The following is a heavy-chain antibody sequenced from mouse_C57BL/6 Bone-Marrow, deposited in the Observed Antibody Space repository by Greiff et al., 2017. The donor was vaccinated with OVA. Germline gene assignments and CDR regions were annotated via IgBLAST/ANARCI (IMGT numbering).Heavy chain of an antibody. Sequence: VKLQQSGPGLVAPSQSLSITCTVSGFSLTSYGVDWVRQSPGKGLEWLGVIWGVGSTNYNSALKSRLSSSKDNSKSQVFLKMNSLQTDDTAMYYCASHYYGSRGAYWGQGTLVTVSA. CDR1: GFSLTSYG. D-gene: IGHD1-1*01. V-gene: IGHV2-6*01. CDR2: IWGVGST. J-gene: IGHJ3*01. CDR3: ASHYYGSRGAY.